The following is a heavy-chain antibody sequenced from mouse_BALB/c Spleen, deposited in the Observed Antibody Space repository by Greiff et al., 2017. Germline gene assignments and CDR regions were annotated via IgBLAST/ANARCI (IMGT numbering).Heavy chain of an antibody. CDR1: GYTFTSYW. J-gene: IGHJ4*01. Sequence: VQLQQPGAELVKPGASVKLSCKASGYTFTSYWMHWVKQRPGQGLEWIGEINPSNGRTNYNEKFKSKATLTVDKSSSTAYMQLSSLTSEDSAVYYCARGISSFYAMDYWGQGTSVTVSS. D-gene: IGHD1-1*01. V-gene: IGHV1S81*02. CDR2: INPSNGRT. CDR3: ARGISSFYAMDY.